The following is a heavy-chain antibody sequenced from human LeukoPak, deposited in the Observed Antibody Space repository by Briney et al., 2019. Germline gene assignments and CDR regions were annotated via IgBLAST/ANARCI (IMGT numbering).Heavy chain of an antibody. J-gene: IGHJ6*02. CDR2: IYYRGST. Sequence: SETLSLTCTVSGGSISSYYWSWIRQPPGKGLGWNGYIYYRGSTNYNPSLKSRVTISVDTSKNQFSLKLSSVTAADTAVYYCARAGCSGGSCYEYYYYYGMDVWGQGTTVTVSS. CDR3: ARAGCSGGSCYEYYYYYGMDV. D-gene: IGHD2-15*01. CDR1: GGSISSYY. V-gene: IGHV4-59*01.